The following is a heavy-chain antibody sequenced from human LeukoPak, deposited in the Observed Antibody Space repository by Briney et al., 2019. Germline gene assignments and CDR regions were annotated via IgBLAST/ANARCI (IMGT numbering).Heavy chain of an antibody. D-gene: IGHD3-10*01. J-gene: IGHJ6*02. CDR3: ARVRSWFGEGMDV. Sequence: GGSLRLSCAASGFTFSSYEMNWVRQAPGKGLEWVSYIGSSGSTKYYADSVRGRSTISRDNAKNSLYLQMNSLRAEDTAVYYCARVRSWFGEGMDVWGQGTTVTVSS. CDR1: GFTFSSYE. CDR2: IGSSGSTK. V-gene: IGHV3-48*03.